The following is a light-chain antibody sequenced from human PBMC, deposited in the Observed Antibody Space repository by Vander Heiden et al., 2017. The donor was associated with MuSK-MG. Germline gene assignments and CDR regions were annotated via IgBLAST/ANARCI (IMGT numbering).Light chain of an antibody. CDR3: QQSYSTPRT. CDR2: AAS. V-gene: IGKV1-39*01. J-gene: IGKJ1*01. Sequence: DIQMTQSPSSLSASVGHRVTITCRASQSISNYLNWYQQKPGKAPKLLIYAASTLQSGVPSRFSGSGSGTDFTLTISSPQPEDFVTYYCQQSYSTPRTFGQGTRVEVK. CDR1: QSISNY.